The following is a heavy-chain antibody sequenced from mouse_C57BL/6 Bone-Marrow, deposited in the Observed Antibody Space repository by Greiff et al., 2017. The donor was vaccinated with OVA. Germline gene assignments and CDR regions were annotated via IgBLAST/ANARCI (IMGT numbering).Heavy chain of an antibody. CDR2: IYPGDGDT. CDR1: GYAFSSSW. CDR3: ARRGYYGSSLYYFDY. Sequence: VQLQQSGPELVKPGASVKISCKASGYAFSSSWMNWVKQRPGKGLERIGRIYPGDGDTNYNGKFKGKATLTADKSSSTAYMQLSSLTSEDSAVYFCARRGYYGSSLYYFDYWGQGTTLTVSS. D-gene: IGHD1-1*01. V-gene: IGHV1-82*01. J-gene: IGHJ2*01.